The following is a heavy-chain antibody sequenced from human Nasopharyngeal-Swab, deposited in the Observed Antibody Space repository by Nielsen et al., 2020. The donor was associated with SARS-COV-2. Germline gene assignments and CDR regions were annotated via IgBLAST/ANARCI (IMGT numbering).Heavy chain of an antibody. Sequence: SETLSLTCTVSGGSTSSYYWSWIRQPPGKGLEWIGYIYYSGSTNYNPSLKSRVTISVDTSKNQFSLKLSSVTAADTAVYYCARAFGELLFGGMDVWGQGTTVTVSS. CDR2: IYYSGST. J-gene: IGHJ6*02. V-gene: IGHV4-59*01. CDR3: ARAFGELLFGGMDV. D-gene: IGHD3-10*01. CDR1: GGSTSSYY.